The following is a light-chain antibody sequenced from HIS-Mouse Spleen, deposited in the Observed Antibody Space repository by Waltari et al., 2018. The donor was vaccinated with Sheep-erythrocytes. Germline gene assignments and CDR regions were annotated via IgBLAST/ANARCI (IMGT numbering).Light chain of an antibody. J-gene: IGKJ2*01. CDR1: QSLLQRXGKTY. CDR3: MQGIXLPXXT. Sequence: DIVMTQTXLSLSVTPGXPASIXXXXXQSLLQRXGKTYLYWYLQKPCRSPQLLIYDGSXXFSXVPDRFRXXGXXXDFTLKISRVEAEDVGVYYXMQGIXLPXXTXXQGTXLEIK. CDR2: DGS. V-gene: IGKV2-29*03.